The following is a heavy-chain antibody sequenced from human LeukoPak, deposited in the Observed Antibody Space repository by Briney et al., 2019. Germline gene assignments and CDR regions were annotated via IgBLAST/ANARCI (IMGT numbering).Heavy chain of an antibody. V-gene: IGHV4-39*01. D-gene: IGHD2-21*02. CDR3: ARHLDDDDFYFDA. Sequence: SETLSLTCIVSGGSISSGSHYWGWIRQPPGKGLEWIGTIYHSGNTYYNPSLKSRVTISVDTSKKQFFLKLKSVTAADTALYYCARHLDDDDFYFDAWGQGVLVTVSS. CDR1: GGSISSGSHY. CDR2: IYHSGNT. J-gene: IGHJ4*02.